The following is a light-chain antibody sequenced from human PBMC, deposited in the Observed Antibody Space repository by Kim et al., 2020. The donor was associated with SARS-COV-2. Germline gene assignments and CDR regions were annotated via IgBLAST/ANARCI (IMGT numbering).Light chain of an antibody. CDR2: DAS. J-gene: IGKJ1*01. CDR1: QNINKW. Sequence: DIQMTQSPSTLSASVGDRVTITCRASQNINKWLAWYQQKPGKAPKLLVYDASTLDRGVPSRFSGSGSGTVFTLTIDSLQSDDFATYHCQQYRRNWAFGQGTKVDIK. CDR3: QQYRRNWA. V-gene: IGKV1-5*01.